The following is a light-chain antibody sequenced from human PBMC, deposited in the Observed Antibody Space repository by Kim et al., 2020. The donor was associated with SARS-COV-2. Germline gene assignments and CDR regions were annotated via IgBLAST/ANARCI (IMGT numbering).Light chain of an antibody. Sequence: GQSFTISCSGPSRHLGISDYVSCSQQHPAKAPTLMIYDVSTRPSGVAARFSGSKSGSTASLTISGRQAEDEADYYCASYTSPYTLVFGGGTKLTVL. CDR2: DVS. CDR3: ASYTSPYTLV. V-gene: IGLV2-11*03. J-gene: IGLJ2*01. CDR1: SRHLGISDY.